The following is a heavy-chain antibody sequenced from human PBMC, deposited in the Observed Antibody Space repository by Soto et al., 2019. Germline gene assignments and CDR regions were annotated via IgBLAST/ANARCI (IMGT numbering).Heavy chain of an antibody. CDR1: SGSMSGYY. V-gene: IGHV4-59*01. CDR2: IYYSGST. CDR3: ARAGDYDFWSGYSNDAFDI. J-gene: IGHJ3*02. D-gene: IGHD3-3*01. Sequence: PWETLSLTGTVSSGSMSGYYWNWIRQPPGKGLEWIGYIYYSGSTNYNPSLKSRVTISVDTSKNQFSLKLSSVTAADTAVYYCARAGDYDFWSGYSNDAFDIWGQGTMVTVSS.